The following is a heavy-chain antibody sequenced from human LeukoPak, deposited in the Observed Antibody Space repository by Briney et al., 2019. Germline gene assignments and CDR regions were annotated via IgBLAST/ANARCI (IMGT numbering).Heavy chain of an antibody. D-gene: IGHD4-11*01. V-gene: IGHV4-34*01. CDR2: INHSGST. J-gene: IGHJ6*03. Sequence: SETLSLTCAVYGGSFSGYYWSWIRQPPGKGLEWIGEINHSGSTNYNPSLKSRVTISVDTSKNQFSLKLSSVTAADTAVYYCARGLTTWGLYYYYYMDVWGKGTPVTVSS. CDR3: ARGLTTWGLYYYYYMDV. CDR1: GGSFSGYY.